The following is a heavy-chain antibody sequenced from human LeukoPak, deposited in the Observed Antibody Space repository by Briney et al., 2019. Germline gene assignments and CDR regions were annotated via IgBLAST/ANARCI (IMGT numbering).Heavy chain of an antibody. CDR2: IDEGGSNA. D-gene: IGHD2-21*01. CDR3: IRDEALWRLDY. J-gene: IGHJ4*02. Sequence: GGSLRFSCAASGFTFSNHWMHWVRQAPGKGLVWVSRIDEGGSNAMYADSVKGRFSISRDNAKNTVNLQTNSLRAEDTGVYYCIRDEALWRLDYWGQGTLVTVPS. CDR1: GFTFSNHW. V-gene: IGHV3-74*03.